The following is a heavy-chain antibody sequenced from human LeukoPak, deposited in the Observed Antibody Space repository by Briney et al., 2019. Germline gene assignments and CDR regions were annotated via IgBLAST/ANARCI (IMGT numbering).Heavy chain of an antibody. CDR3: ARQEGDCSGGSCYSGWFDP. Sequence: SETLSLTCTVSGGSISSYFWSWIRQPPGKGLECIGYIYYSGSTNYNPSLKSRVTISVGTSKNQFSLKLSSVTAADTAVYYCARQEGDCSGGSCYSGWFDPWGQGTLVTVSS. J-gene: IGHJ5*02. V-gene: IGHV4-59*08. D-gene: IGHD2-15*01. CDR2: IYYSGST. CDR1: GGSISSYF.